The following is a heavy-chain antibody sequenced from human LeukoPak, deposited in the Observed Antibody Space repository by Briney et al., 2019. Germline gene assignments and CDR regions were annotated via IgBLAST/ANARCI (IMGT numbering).Heavy chain of an antibody. J-gene: IGHJ4*02. CDR2: INPTNEKT. V-gene: IGHV1-3*01. Sequence: ASVKVSCKASGYSFRNYGMHWVRQAPGQRLEWMGWINPTNEKTKYSEKFQGRVTISRDTGASTVYMELSSLRSEDTAVYYCARDGYGGNSRPNHFDYWGQGTLVTVSS. CDR3: ARDGYGGNSRPNHFDY. CDR1: GYSFRNYG. D-gene: IGHD4-23*01.